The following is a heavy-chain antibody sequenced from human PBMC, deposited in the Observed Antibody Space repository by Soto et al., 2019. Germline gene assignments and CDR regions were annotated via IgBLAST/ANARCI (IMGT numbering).Heavy chain of an antibody. V-gene: IGHV3-30*18. Sequence: QVQLVESGGGVVQPGTSLRLSCAASGFTFSSFGIHWVRQAPGKGLEWVAVISYDGIDKNYGDSVKGRFTIYRENSKNMVYLQMNSLRIEDTAVYHCAKDLREMATIRPDYCGQGVLVAVSS. J-gene: IGHJ4*02. CDR2: ISYDGIDK. CDR3: AKDLREMATIRPDY. D-gene: IGHD5-12*01. CDR1: GFTFSSFG.